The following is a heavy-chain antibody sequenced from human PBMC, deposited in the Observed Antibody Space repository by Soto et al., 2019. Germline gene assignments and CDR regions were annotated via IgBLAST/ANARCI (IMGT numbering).Heavy chain of an antibody. Sequence: SVKVSCKASGGTFSSYAISWVRQAPGQGLEWMGGIIPIFGTANYAQKFQGRVTITADESTSTAYMELSSLRSEDTAVYYCAAREVDNYYYYGMDVWGQGTTVTVSS. CDR1: GGTFSSYA. J-gene: IGHJ6*02. D-gene: IGHD5-12*01. V-gene: IGHV1-69*13. CDR3: AAREVDNYYYYGMDV. CDR2: IIPIFGTA.